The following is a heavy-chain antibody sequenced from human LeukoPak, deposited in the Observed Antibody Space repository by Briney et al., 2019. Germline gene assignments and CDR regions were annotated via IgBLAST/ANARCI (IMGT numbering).Heavy chain of an antibody. CDR3: ATNSPGSSSSMEYYYGMDV. D-gene: IGHD6-6*01. Sequence: GESLETSCKGSGYSFTSYWIGWGRQMPGKGLWGMRIIXVGESDTRYSPSFQGKVPISTDKSISTAYLKCSSLKASDTAMYYCATNSPGSSSSMEYYYGMDVWGQGTTITVSS. J-gene: IGHJ6*02. V-gene: IGHV5-51*01. CDR1: GYSFTSYW. CDR2: IXVGESDT.